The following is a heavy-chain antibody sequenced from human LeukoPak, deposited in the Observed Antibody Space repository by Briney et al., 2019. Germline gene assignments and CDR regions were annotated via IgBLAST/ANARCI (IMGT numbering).Heavy chain of an antibody. CDR1: GGSISSGGYY. CDR3: ARITLDILTGYYHYYFDY. CDR2: IYYSGST. D-gene: IGHD3-9*01. V-gene: IGHV4-31*03. J-gene: IGHJ4*02. Sequence: SETLSLTCTVSGGSISSGGYYWSWIRQHPGKGLKWIGYIYYSGSTYYNPSLKSRVTISVDTSKNQFSLKLSSVTAADTAVYYCARITLDILTGYYHYYFDYWGQGTLVTVSS.